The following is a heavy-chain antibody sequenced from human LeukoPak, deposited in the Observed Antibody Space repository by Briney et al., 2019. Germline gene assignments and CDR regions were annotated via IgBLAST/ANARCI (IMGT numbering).Heavy chain of an antibody. D-gene: IGHD6-19*01. V-gene: IGHV4-4*02. J-gene: IGHJ4*02. Sequence: PSETPSLTCAVSGGSTSSSNWWSWVRRPQGKGREWIGEIYQSGSTNYTPSLKSRVTISVDKSKHQFSLKLSSVTAADTAVYYCARVAAVAGTYYFDYWGQGTLVTVSS. CDR3: ARVAAVAGTYYFDY. CDR1: GGSTSSSNW. CDR2: IYQSGST.